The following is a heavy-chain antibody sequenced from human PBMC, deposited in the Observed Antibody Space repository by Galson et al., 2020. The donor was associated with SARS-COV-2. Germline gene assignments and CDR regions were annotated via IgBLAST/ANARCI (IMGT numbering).Heavy chain of an antibody. D-gene: IGHD2-15*01. CDR2: IWYDEIYK. Sequence: GGSLRLSCVASGVTFTNSAMHWVRRAPGKGLEWVAVIWYDEIYKYYADSVKGRFTIYRDSSKNTLYLEMNTLRVEDTAMYYCAKAGHLATVTQNVFDSWGQGVLVTVSS. CDR3: AKAGHLATVTQNVFDS. J-gene: IGHJ4*02. CDR1: GVTFTNSA. V-gene: IGHV3-33*06.